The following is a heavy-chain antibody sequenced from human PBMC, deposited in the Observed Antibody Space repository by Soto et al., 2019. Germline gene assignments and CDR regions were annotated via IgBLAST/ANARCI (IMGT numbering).Heavy chain of an antibody. CDR3: AKGGYCSSTSCYSYDAFDI. CDR2: ISGSDGST. V-gene: IGHV3-23*01. Sequence: GGSLRLSCAASGFPFSSYAMSWVRQAPGKGLEWVSAISGSDGSTYYADSVKGRFTISRDNSKNTLYLQMNSLRAEDTAVYYCAKGGYCSSTSCYSYDAFDIWGQGTMVTVSS. J-gene: IGHJ3*02. CDR1: GFPFSSYA. D-gene: IGHD2-2*02.